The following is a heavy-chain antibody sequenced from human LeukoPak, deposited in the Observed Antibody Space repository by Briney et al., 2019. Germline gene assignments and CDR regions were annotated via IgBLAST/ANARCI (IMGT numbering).Heavy chain of an antibody. J-gene: IGHJ4*02. CDR1: GFTFSSYW. CDR2: IRYDGSNK. Sequence: GGSLRLSCAASGFTFSSYWMSWVRQAPGKGLEWVAFIRYDGSNKYYADSVKGRFTISRDNSKNTLYLQMNSLRAEDTAVYYCARVKYSSSWYYFDYWGQGTLVTVSS. V-gene: IGHV3-30*02. CDR3: ARVKYSSSWYYFDY. D-gene: IGHD6-13*01.